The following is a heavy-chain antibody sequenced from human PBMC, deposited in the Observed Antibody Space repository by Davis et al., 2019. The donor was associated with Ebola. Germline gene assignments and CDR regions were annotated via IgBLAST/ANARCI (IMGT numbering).Heavy chain of an antibody. V-gene: IGHV4-39*01. CDR3: ASQASIQLWARY. D-gene: IGHD5-18*01. CDR1: GGSISSSSYY. J-gene: IGHJ4*02. CDR2: IYYSGST. Sequence: SDPLSLPCTVPGGSISSSSYYWGWIRQPPGKGLEWIGSIYYSGSTYYNPSLKSRVTISVDTSKNQFSLKLSSVTAADTAVYYCASQASIQLWARYWGQGTLVTVSS.